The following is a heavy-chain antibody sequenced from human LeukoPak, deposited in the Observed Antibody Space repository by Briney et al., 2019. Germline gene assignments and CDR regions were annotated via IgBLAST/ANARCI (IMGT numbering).Heavy chain of an antibody. D-gene: IGHD3-22*01. Sequence: GGSLRLSCAVSGITLSNYGMSWVRQAPGKGLEWVAGIGGSGAGTSYADSVKGRFTISRDNSKNTLYLQMNSLRVEDTAVYFCAKRGVVIRVILVGFHKEAYYFDSWGQGALVTVSS. V-gene: IGHV3-23*01. CDR2: IGGSGAGT. J-gene: IGHJ4*02. CDR3: AKRGVVIRVILVGFHKEAYYFDS. CDR1: GITLSNYG.